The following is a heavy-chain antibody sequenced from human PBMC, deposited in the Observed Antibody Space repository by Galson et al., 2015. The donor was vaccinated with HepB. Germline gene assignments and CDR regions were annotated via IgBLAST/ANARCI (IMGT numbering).Heavy chain of an antibody. V-gene: IGHV3-30-3*01. CDR1: GFTFSSYA. CDR2: ISYDGSNK. D-gene: IGHD1-26*01. J-gene: IGHJ4*02. CDR3: ARGEEWELTPHKIDY. Sequence: SLRLSCAASGFTFSSYAMHWVRQAPGKGLEWVAVISYDGSNKYYADSVKGRFTISRDNSKNTLYLQMNSLRAEDTAVYYCARGEEWELTPHKIDYWGQGTLVTVSS.